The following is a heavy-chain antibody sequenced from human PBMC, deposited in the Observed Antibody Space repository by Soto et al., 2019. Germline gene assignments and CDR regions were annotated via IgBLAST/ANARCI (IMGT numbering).Heavy chain of an antibody. D-gene: IGHD3-3*01. CDR2: INPSGGST. CDR1: GYTFTSYY. V-gene: IGHV1-46*01. Sequence: ASVKVSCKASGYTFTSYYMHWVRQAPGQGLEWMGIINPSGGSTSYAQKFQGRVTMTRDTSTSTVYMELSSLRSEDTAVYYCARDQTVTIFGVVTLYGMDVWGQGTTVTV. J-gene: IGHJ6*02. CDR3: ARDQTVTIFGVVTLYGMDV.